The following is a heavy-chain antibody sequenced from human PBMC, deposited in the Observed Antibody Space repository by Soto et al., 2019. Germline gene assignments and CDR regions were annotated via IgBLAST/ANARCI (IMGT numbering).Heavy chain of an antibody. V-gene: IGHV3-30*18. CDR1: GFTFSSFG. D-gene: IGHD1-26*01. CDR2: ISHDGNKR. CDR3: AKGLGVAWELPDY. J-gene: IGHJ4*02. Sequence: GGSLRLSCAASGFTFSSFGMHWVRQAPGKGLGWVAVISHDGNKRYSADSVKGRFTISRDNSKNTLYLQINSLRAEDTAVYYCAKGLGVAWELPDYWGQGTLVTVSS.